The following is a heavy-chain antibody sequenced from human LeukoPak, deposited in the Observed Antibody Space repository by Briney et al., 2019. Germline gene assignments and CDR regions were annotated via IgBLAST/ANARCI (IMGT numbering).Heavy chain of an antibody. Sequence: AGGSLRLSCAASGFTFSSYSMNWVRQAPGKGLEWVSSISSSSSYIYYADSVKGRFTISRDNAKNSLYLQMNSLRAEDTAVYYCARDVVEFIAASLVFATDNYYYYYGMDVWGQGTTVTVSS. D-gene: IGHD2-21*01. CDR1: GFTFSSYS. CDR2: ISSSSSYI. J-gene: IGHJ6*02. CDR3: ARDVVEFIAASLVFATDNYYYYYGMDV. V-gene: IGHV3-21*01.